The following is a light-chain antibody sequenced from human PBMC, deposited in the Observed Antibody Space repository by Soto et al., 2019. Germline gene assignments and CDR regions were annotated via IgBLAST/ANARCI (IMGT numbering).Light chain of an antibody. J-gene: IGKJ1*01. Sequence: ENVLTQSPATLSLSPGDRATLSCRASQSVRSYLAWYQQKPGQAPRLLISDASNRATGVPARFSGSWSGTDFTLTISSLEPEDFAVYYCKQRSSGWTFGPGTKVEI. CDR2: DAS. CDR3: KQRSSGWT. CDR1: QSVRSY. V-gene: IGKV3-11*01.